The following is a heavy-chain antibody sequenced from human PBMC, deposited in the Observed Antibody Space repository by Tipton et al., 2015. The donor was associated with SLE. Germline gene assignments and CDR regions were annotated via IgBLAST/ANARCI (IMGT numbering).Heavy chain of an antibody. J-gene: IGHJ4*02. CDR2: IYYSGST. Sequence: TLSLTCTVSGGSISSGDYYWSWIRQPPGKGLEWIGYIYYSGSTYYNPSLKSRVTISVDTSKNQFSLKLSSVTAADTAVYYCARRVKYIAAAVYFDYWGQGTLVTVSS. V-gene: IGHV4-30-4*01. CDR1: GGSISSGDYY. CDR3: ARRVKYIAAAVYFDY. D-gene: IGHD6-13*01.